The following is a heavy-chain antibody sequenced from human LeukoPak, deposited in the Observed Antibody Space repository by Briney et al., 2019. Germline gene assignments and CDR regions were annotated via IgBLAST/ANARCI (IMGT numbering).Heavy chain of an antibody. J-gene: IGHJ5*02. D-gene: IGHD3-3*01. Sequence: PSETLSLTCTVSGGSISSSSNYWGWIRQPPGKGLEWIGSIYYSGSTYYNPSLKSRVTISVGTSKNQFSLKLSSVTAADTAVYYCARLYYDFWSGYYNTFGDWFDPWGQGTLVTVSS. V-gene: IGHV4-39*01. CDR2: IYYSGST. CDR1: GGSISSSSNY. CDR3: ARLYYDFWSGYYNTFGDWFDP.